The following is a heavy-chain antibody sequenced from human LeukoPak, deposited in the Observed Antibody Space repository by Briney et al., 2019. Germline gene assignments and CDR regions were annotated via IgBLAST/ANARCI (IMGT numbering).Heavy chain of an antibody. CDR3: AKLKKTYYYDSSGYTYDY. CDR1: GFSFGSYG. D-gene: IGHD3-22*01. V-gene: IGHV3-23*01. J-gene: IGHJ4*02. CDR2: ISGSGGST. Sequence: PGGTLRLSCAASGFSFGSYGMSWVRRAPGKGLEWVSAISGSGGSTYYADSVKGRFTISRDNSKNTLYLQMNSLRAEDTAVYYCAKLKKTYYYDSSGYTYDYWGQGTLVTVSS.